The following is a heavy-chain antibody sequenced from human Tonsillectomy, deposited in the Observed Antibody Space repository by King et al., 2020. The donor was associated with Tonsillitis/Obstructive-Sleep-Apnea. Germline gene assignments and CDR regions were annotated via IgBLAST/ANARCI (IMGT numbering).Heavy chain of an antibody. D-gene: IGHD6-13*01. Sequence: QLQESGPGLVKPSETLSLTCTVSGGSISSSSYYWGWIRQPPGKGLGWIGSIYYSGSTYYNPSLKSRVTISVDTSKNQFSLKLSSVTAADAAVYYCARNTGYSTYPFDYWGQGTLVTVSS. CDR3: ARNTGYSTYPFDY. CDR1: GGSISSSSYY. V-gene: IGHV4-39*01. J-gene: IGHJ4*02. CDR2: IYYSGST.